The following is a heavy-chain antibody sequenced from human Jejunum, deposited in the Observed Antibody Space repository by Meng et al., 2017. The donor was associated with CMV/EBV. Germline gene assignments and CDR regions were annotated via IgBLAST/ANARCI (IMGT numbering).Heavy chain of an antibody. V-gene: IGHV3-15*01. D-gene: IGHD3-22*01. CDR1: GFTFSNAW. CDR2: IKSKNDGGTT. CDR3: TTDIEDDSLDY. J-gene: IGHJ4*02. Sequence: VQLVESGGDLVKPGGYLRLSCAASGFTFSNAWMSWVRQAPGKRLEWVGRIKSKNDGGTTDYAAPVTGRFTISTDDSKNTLYLQMNTLKTDDTALDYCTTDIEDDSLDYWGQGTLVTVSS.